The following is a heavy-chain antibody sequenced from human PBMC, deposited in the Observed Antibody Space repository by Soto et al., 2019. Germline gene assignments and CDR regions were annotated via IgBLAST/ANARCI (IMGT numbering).Heavy chain of an antibody. CDR3: TRQRLLWGPFDY. J-gene: IGHJ4*02. CDR1: GSTFSAST. CDR2: VRSKANTYAT. Sequence: PGGSLRLSCTDSGSTFSASTIHWVRQASGKGLEWIGRVRSKANTYATAYGASMKGKFTISRDDSENTAFLQMNSLKAEDTAFYFCTRQRLLWGPFDYWGQGTPVTVSS. V-gene: IGHV3-73*01. D-gene: IGHD3-10*01.